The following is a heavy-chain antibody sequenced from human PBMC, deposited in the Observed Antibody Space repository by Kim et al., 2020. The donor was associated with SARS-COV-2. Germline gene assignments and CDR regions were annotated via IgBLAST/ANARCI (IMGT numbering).Heavy chain of an antibody. J-gene: IGHJ4*02. CDR2: FSPYTGFP. CDR1: GYEFSSYA. V-gene: IGHV7-4-1*02. Sequence: ASVKVSCKASGYEFSSYAVNWLRLVPGQGLEWMGWFSPYTGFPQYARDFTERFVFSLDSSVSTSYLQINRLKPEDTAIYFCARGPSYRPYYFDLWGQGTQVTVSS. CDR3: ARGPSYRPYYFDL.